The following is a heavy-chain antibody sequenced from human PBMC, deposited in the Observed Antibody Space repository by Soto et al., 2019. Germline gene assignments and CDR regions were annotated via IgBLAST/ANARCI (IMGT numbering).Heavy chain of an antibody. V-gene: IGHV3-74*01. Sequence: GGSLRLSCAASGFTFSSYWMNWVRQAPGKGLVWVSRIKSDGSTKSYADPVKGRFTISRDNAKNTLYLQMNSLRAENTAVYYCARSNSGYDRFDYWGQGTLVTVSS. CDR3: ARSNSGYDRFDY. CDR1: GFTFSSYW. J-gene: IGHJ4*02. D-gene: IGHD5-12*01. CDR2: IKSDGSTK.